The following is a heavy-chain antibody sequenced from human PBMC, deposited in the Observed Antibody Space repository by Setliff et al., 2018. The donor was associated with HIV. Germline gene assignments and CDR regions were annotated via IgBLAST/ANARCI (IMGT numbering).Heavy chain of an antibody. CDR2: IYHTGTT. Sequence: SETLSLTCTISGGSITSSNWWSWVRQPPGKGLEWIGGIYHTGTTNHNSSLKSRVTVSIDKSKNQFTLNLNSVTAADTAVYYCATHCTSTSCYSAGLDYWGQGTLVTVSS. J-gene: IGHJ4*02. CDR3: ATHCTSTSCYSAGLDY. D-gene: IGHD2-2*01. V-gene: IGHV4-4*02. CDR1: GGSITSSNW.